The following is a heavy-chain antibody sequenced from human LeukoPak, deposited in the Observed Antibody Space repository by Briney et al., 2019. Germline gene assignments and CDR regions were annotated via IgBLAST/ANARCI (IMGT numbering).Heavy chain of an antibody. CDR3: ARDSVYYDILTGYQHIYYFDY. V-gene: IGHV4-59*01. CDR2: IYYSGST. CDR1: GGSFSGYY. J-gene: IGHJ4*02. D-gene: IGHD3-9*01. Sequence: SETLSLTCAVYGGSFSGYYWSWIRQPPGKGLEWIGYIYYSGSTNYNPSLKSRVTISVDTSKNQFSLKLSSVTAADTAVYYCARDSVYYDILTGYQHIYYFDYWGQGTLVTVSS.